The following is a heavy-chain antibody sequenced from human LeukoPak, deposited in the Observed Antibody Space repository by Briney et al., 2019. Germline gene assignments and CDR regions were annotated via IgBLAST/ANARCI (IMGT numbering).Heavy chain of an antibody. J-gene: IGHJ4*02. CDR2: IYYSRST. V-gene: IGHV4-59*01. CDR1: GGSITSYY. D-gene: IGHD1-26*01. Sequence: PSETLSLTCTVSGGSITSYYWSWIRQPPGKGLEWIGYIYYSRSTNYNPSLKSRVTISVDTSKNQFSLKLSSVTAADTAVYYCGGHQRGSFTFDYGGQGPLVPVPS. CDR3: GGHQRGSFTFDY.